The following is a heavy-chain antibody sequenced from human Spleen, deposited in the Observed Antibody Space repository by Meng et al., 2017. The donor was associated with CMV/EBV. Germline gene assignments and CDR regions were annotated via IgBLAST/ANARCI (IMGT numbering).Heavy chain of an antibody. V-gene: IGHV3-11*04. Sequence: GESLKISCAASGFNLGDYYMTWIRQAPGKGLECLSFISGDGSGIFYAASVRGRFTTSRDNARNSLYLQLNSLRAEDTGVYYCAREDYGNTDSYHYYGMDVWGQGTTVTVSS. CDR3: AREDYGNTDSYHYYGMDV. CDR1: GFNLGDYY. D-gene: IGHD4/OR15-4a*01. J-gene: IGHJ6*02. CDR2: ISGDGSGI.